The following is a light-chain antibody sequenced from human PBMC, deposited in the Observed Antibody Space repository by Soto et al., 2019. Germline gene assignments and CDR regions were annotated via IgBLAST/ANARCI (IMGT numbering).Light chain of an antibody. CDR1: GSDIAVYDF. V-gene: IGLV2-8*01. Sequence: QSVLTQPPSASGSPGQSVTISCAGSGSDIAVYDFVSWYQQHPGTAPKLIIYEVTKRPSGVPDRFSGSKSASTASLTVSGLQAEDEADYYCSSYAGRNTMVFGGGTKLTVL. CDR2: EVT. CDR3: SSYAGRNTMV. J-gene: IGLJ2*01.